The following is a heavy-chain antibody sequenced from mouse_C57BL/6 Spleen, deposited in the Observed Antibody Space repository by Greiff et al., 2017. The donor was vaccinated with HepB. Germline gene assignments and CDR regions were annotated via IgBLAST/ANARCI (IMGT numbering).Heavy chain of an antibody. CDR1: GYTFTSYW. CDR3: ARETAQATTWFAY. V-gene: IGHV1-64*01. J-gene: IGHJ3*01. D-gene: IGHD3-2*02. Sequence: QVQLQQPGAELVKPGASVKLSCKASGYTFTSYWMHWVKQRPGQGLEWIGMIHPNSGSTNYHEKFKSKSTLTVDKSTSTAYMQLSSLTSEDSAVYYCARETAQATTWFAYWGQGTLVTVSA. CDR2: IHPNSGST.